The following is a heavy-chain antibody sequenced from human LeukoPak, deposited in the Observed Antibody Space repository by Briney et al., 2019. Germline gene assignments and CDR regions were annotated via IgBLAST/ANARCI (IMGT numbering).Heavy chain of an antibody. CDR3: ARESQLLSNDY. CDR2: IYHSGST. CDR1: GYSISSGYY. J-gene: IGHJ4*02. D-gene: IGHD2-2*01. V-gene: IGHV4-38-2*02. Sequence: SETLSLTXTVSGYSISSGYYWGWIRPPPGKGLEWIGSIYHSGSTYYNPSLKSRVTISVDTSKNQFSLKLSSVTAADTAVYYCARESQLLSNDYWGQGTLVTVSS.